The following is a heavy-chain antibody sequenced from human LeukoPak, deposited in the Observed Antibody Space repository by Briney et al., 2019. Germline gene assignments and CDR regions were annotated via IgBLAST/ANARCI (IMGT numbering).Heavy chain of an antibody. D-gene: IGHD3-10*01. V-gene: IGHV4-34*01. CDR2: INHSGST. Sequence: PSETLSLTCAVYGGSFSGYYWSWIRQPPGKGLEWIGEINHSGSTNYNPSLKSRVTISVDTSKNQFSLKLSSVTAADTAVYYCARWTLWFGDTRFDPWGQGTLVTVSS. CDR3: ARWTLWFGDTRFDP. J-gene: IGHJ5*02. CDR1: GGSFSGYY.